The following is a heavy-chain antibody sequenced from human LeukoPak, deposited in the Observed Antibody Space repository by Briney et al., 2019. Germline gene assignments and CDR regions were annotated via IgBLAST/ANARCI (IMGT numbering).Heavy chain of an antibody. D-gene: IGHD2-8*01. CDR2: ISSSGSTI. CDR3: ARDTVNGPFVISLDL. V-gene: IGHV3-48*03. Sequence: GGSLRLSCAASGFTFRSYEMNWVRQAPGKGLEWVSYISSSGSTIFYADSVKGRFTISRDDAKNSLYLQMNSLRAEDTAVYYCARDTVNGPFVISLDLWGQGVLVTVSS. J-gene: IGHJ5*02. CDR1: GFTFRSYE.